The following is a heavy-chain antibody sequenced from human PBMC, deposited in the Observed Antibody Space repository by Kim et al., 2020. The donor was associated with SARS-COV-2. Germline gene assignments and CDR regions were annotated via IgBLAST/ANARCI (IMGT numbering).Heavy chain of an antibody. V-gene: IGHV1-69*13. D-gene: IGHD6-19*01. Sequence: SVKVSCKASGGTFSSYAISWVRQAPGQGLEWMGGIIPIFGTANYAQKFQGRVTITADESTSTAYMELSSLRSEDTAVYYCASPTPGSGWTDFDYWGQGTLVTVSS. CDR2: IIPIFGTA. CDR1: GGTFSSYA. CDR3: ASPTPGSGWTDFDY. J-gene: IGHJ4*02.